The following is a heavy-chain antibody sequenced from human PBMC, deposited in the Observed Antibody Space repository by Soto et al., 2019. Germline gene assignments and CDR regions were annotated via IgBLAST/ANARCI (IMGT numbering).Heavy chain of an antibody. D-gene: IGHD3-10*01. CDR1: GFSFSTNS. CDR2: ISSNSAYI. CDR3: IRSLSKVGSHADWFDA. J-gene: IGHJ5*02. V-gene: IGHV3-21*06. Sequence: GGSLRLSCGASGFSFSTNSMNWVRQAPGQGLEWVSSISSNSAYIYIAESMKGRFTISRDNAQNSVYLQMNSLRAEDTAVYYCIRSLSKVGSHADWFDACCPGTLVSVSS.